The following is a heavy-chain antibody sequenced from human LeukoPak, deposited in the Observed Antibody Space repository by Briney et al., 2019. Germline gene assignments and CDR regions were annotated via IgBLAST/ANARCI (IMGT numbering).Heavy chain of an antibody. Sequence: GGSLRLSCAASGFTLSSNYMSWVRQAPGKGLEWVSVIYSGSSTYYADSVKRRFTISRDNSKNTVYLQINSLRAEDTAVYYCAKVDYNSGSFFDYWGQGTLVTVSS. V-gene: IGHV3-53*01. CDR3: AKVDYNSGSFFDY. D-gene: IGHD3-10*01. CDR1: GFTLSSNY. J-gene: IGHJ4*02. CDR2: IYSGSST.